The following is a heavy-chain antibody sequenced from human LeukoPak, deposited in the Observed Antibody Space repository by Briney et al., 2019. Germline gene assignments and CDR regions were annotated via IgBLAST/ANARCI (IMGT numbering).Heavy chain of an antibody. CDR2: ISPYNDNT. Sequence: ASVKVSCKASGYTFTKFGISWVRQAPGQEFEWMGWISPYNDNTNYAKKFQDRVTLTTDTSTSTAYMELRGLTSDDTAVYYCAREPSGLLFDYWGLGTLVTVSS. CDR1: GYTFTKFG. D-gene: IGHD6-25*01. V-gene: IGHV1-18*01. CDR3: AREPSGLLFDY. J-gene: IGHJ4*02.